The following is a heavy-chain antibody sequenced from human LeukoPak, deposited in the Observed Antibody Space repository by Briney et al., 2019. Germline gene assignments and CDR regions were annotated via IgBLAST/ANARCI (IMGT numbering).Heavy chain of an antibody. D-gene: IGHD3-9*01. V-gene: IGHV4-59*01. J-gene: IGHJ4*02. CDR2: IYYSGST. Sequence: PSETLSLTCTVSGGSISSYYWSWIRQPPGKGLKWIGYIYYSGSTNYNPSLKSRVTISVDTSKNQFSLKLSYVTAADTAVYYCARGGILTGHDFDYWGQGTLVTVSS. CDR1: GGSISSYY. CDR3: ARGGILTGHDFDY.